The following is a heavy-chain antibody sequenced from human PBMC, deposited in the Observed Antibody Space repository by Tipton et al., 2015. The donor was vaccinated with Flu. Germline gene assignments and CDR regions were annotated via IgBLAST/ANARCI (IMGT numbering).Heavy chain of an antibody. CDR3: ARFGYYYGWGGRYSVDY. CDR2: IYYSGST. J-gene: IGHJ4*02. V-gene: IGHV4-31*03. D-gene: IGHD3-10*01. Sequence: TLSLTCTVSGGSISSGGYYWSWIRQHPGKGLEWIGYIYYSGSTYYNPSLKSRVTISVDTSKNQFSLKLSSVTAADTAGYYCARFGYYYGWGGRYSVDYWGQGTLVTVSS. CDR1: GGSISSGGYY.